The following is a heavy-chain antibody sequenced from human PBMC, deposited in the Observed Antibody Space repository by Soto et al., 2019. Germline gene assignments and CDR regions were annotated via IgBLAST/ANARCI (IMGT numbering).Heavy chain of an antibody. J-gene: IGHJ4*02. V-gene: IGHV4-39*01. Sequence: SETLSLTCTVSGGYITSDSYYWAWIRQPPGKGLEWIGSIYFSGSTYYNSALKSRLAISIDMSKNQFSLNLSSVTAADTAVYYRARHLSESGYDLNYWGQGTPVTVSS. D-gene: IGHD5-12*01. CDR1: GGYITSDSYY. CDR3: ARHLSESGYDLNY. CDR2: IYFSGST.